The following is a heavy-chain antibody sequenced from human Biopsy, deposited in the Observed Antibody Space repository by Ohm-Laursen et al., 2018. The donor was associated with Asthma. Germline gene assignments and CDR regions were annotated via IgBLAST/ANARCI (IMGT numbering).Heavy chain of an antibody. CDR3: GRERSYMVDY. D-gene: IGHD3-10*01. Sequence: SLRLSCTASGFTFGSYGLHWVRQAPGKGLEWVADIWLDGSNKHYADSVKGRFTISRDNSKNTLYLQMNSLRAEDTALYYCGRERSYMVDYWGQGTLVIVSS. CDR2: IWLDGSNK. J-gene: IGHJ4*02. V-gene: IGHV3-33*01. CDR1: GFTFGSYG.